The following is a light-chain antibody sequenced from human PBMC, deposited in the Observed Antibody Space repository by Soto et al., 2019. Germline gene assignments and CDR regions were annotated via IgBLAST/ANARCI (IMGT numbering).Light chain of an antibody. Sequence: QSALTQPASVSGSPGQSITISCPGASSDVGGYNYVSWYQQYPGKAPKLIIYEVSSRPSGVSNRFSGGKSGNTASLTISGLQADDDADYYCSSYASSNNYVFGTGTKRTVL. CDR3: SSYASSNNYV. CDR2: EVS. CDR1: SSDVGGYNY. V-gene: IGLV2-14*01. J-gene: IGLJ1*01.